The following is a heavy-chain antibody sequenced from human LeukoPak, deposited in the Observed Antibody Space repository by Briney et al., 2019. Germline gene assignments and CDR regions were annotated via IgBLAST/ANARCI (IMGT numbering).Heavy chain of an antibody. Sequence: AGGSLRLSCAASGFTFSSYSMNWVRQAPGKGLEWVSSISSSSSYIYYADSVKGRFTISRDNAKNSLYLQMNSLRAEDTAVYYCAREGQDIVVVVVAPDAFDIWGQGTMVTVSS. CDR1: GFTFSSYS. V-gene: IGHV3-21*01. D-gene: IGHD2-15*01. CDR3: AREGQDIVVVVVAPDAFDI. CDR2: ISSSSSYI. J-gene: IGHJ3*02.